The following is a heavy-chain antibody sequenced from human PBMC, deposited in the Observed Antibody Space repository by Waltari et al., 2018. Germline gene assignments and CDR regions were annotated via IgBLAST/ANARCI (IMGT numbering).Heavy chain of an antibody. J-gene: IGHJ4*02. CDR2: VHSSGRS. CDR1: GDSMSSSAF. CDR3: ARDRGRGLYLDS. D-gene: IGHD2-15*01. V-gene: IGHV4-4*02. Sequence: QLQLQQSGPGLVKPSESLSLTCAVSGDSMSSSAFWNWVRQPPGKGLEWIGQVHSSGRSTSKPSLASRVTVSIDTSKNQFSLKVSSATAADTAVYYCARDRGRGLYLDSWGQGTQVTVSP.